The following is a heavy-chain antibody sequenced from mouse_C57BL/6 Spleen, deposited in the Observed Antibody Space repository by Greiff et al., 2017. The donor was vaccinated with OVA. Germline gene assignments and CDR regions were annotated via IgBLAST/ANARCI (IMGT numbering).Heavy chain of an antibody. V-gene: IGHV5-6*01. D-gene: IGHD2-2*01. CDR1: GFTFSSYG. Sequence: EVQLVESGGDLVKPGGSLKLSCAASGFTFSSYGMSWVRQTPDKRLEWVATISSGGSYTYYPDSVKGRFTISRDNATNTLYLQMSSLKSEDTAMYYGARGGYGRGYAMDDWGQGTSVTVSS. J-gene: IGHJ4*01. CDR2: ISSGGSYT. CDR3: ARGGYGRGYAMDD.